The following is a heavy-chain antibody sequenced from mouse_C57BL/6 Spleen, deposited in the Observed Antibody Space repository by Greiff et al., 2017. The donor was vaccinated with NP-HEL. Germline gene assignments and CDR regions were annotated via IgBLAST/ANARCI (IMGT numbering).Heavy chain of an antibody. CDR2: IDPEDGET. Sequence: VQLQQSGAELVKPGASVKLSCTASGFNIKDYYMHWVKQRTEQGLEWIGRIDPEDGETKYAPKFPGKATITADTSSNTAYLQLSSLTSEDTAVYYCATDDYDGPWFAYWGQGTLVTVSA. CDR3: ATDDYDGPWFAY. D-gene: IGHD2-4*01. CDR1: GFNIKDYY. J-gene: IGHJ3*01. V-gene: IGHV14-2*01.